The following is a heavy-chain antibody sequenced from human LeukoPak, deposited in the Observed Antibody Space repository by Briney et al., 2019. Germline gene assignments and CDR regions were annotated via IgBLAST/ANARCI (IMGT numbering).Heavy chain of an antibody. CDR2: ISYDGSNR. V-gene: IGHV3-30*04. CDR3: AREGLAPEGYYYGLDV. CDR1: GFTFSSYA. D-gene: IGHD1-14*01. J-gene: IGHJ6*02. Sequence: GGSLRLSCAASGFTFSSYAMHWVRQAPGKGLEWVSVISYDGSNRYYADSVKGRFTISRDNSKNKLYLQVNSLRPEDTAVYYCAREGLAPEGYYYGLDVWGQGTTVTVSS.